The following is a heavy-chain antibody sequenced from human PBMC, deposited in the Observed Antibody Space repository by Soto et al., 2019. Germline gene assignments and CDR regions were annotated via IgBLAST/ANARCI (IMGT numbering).Heavy chain of an antibody. V-gene: IGHV1-69*13. CDR3: ARIEGDCSGGSCYSGGFDY. J-gene: IGHJ4*02. CDR1: GGTFSRYA. CDR2: IIPIFGTA. D-gene: IGHD2-15*01. Sequence: SVKVSCKASGGTFSRYAISWVRQAPGQGLEWMGGIIPIFGTANYAQKFQGRVTITADESTSTAYMELNSLGAEDTAIYYCARIEGDCSGGSCYSGGFDYWGQGALVTVSS.